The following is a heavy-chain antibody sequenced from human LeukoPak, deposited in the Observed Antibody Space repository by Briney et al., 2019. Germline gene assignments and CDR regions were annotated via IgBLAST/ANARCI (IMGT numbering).Heavy chain of an antibody. J-gene: IGHJ6*03. D-gene: IGHD3-3*01. CDR1: GFTVSSNY. V-gene: IGHV3-21*01. CDR3: ARDRQSITIFGVLIPIYMDV. Sequence: PGGSLRLSCAASGFTVSSNYMSWVRRAPGKGLEWVSFISSSSSYIYHADSVKGRFTISRDNAKNSLYLQMNSLRAEDTAVYYCARDRQSITIFGVLIPIYMDVWGKGTTVTVSS. CDR2: ISSSSSYI.